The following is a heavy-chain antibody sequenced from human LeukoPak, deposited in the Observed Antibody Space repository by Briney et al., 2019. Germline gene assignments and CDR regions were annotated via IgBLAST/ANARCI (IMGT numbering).Heavy chain of an antibody. CDR1: GGSISSGGYY. J-gene: IGHJ4*02. V-gene: IGHV4-31*03. D-gene: IGHD6-6*01. CDR2: IYYSGST. CDR3: ARSSSHHLQHYFDY. Sequence: SETLSLTCTVSGGSISSGGYYWSWIRQHPGKGLEWIGYIYYSGSTYYNPSLKSRVTISVDTSKNQFSLKLSSVTAADTAVYYCARSSSHHLQHYFDYWGQGTLVTVSS.